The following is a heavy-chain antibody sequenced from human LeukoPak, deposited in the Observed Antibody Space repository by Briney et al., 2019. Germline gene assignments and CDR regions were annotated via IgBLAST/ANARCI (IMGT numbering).Heavy chain of an antibody. V-gene: IGHV1-69*05. CDR1: GGTFSSYA. CDR2: IIPIFGTA. J-gene: IGHJ4*02. Sequence: SVKVSCKASGGTFSSYAISWVRQAPGQGLEWVGGIIPIFGTANYAQKFQGRVTITTDESTSTAYMELSSLRAEDTAVYYCARERDSIGWYGSSDWGQGTLVTVSS. CDR3: ARERDSIGWYGSSD. D-gene: IGHD6-19*01.